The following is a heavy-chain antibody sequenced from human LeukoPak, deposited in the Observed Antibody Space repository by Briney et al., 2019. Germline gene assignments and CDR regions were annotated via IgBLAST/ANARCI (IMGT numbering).Heavy chain of an antibody. CDR1: GGSFSGYY. J-gene: IGHJ2*01. CDR3: ARRRFYGDKSSWYFDL. V-gene: IGHV4-34*01. D-gene: IGHD4-17*01. CDR2: ITHSGST. Sequence: SQTLSLTCAVYGGSFSGYYWSWIRQPPGKGLEWIGEITHSGSTYYNPSLKSRVTISLDTSKNQFSLKLTSVTAADTALYYCARRRFYGDKSSWYFDLWGRGTLVTVSS.